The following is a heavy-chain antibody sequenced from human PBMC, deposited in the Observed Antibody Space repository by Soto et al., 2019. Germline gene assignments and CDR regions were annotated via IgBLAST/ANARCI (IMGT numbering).Heavy chain of an antibody. D-gene: IGHD6-6*01. CDR2: ISQSGNT. V-gene: IGHV4-34*01. CDR1: MASFSGQY. Sequence: LSLTCSIYMASFSGQYWSWIRQPPGKGLEWIGEISQSGNTNYRPSLKSRVSISIDTSKKQLSLKLASVSAAETAVYYCARAPKVSGSSQTRPDFWGQGTLVTVSS. CDR3: ARAPKVSGSSQTRPDF. J-gene: IGHJ4*02.